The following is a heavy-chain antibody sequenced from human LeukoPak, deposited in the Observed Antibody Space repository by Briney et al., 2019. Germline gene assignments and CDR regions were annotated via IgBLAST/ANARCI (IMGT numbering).Heavy chain of an antibody. V-gene: IGHV3-23*01. CDR1: GFTLSDYY. Sequence: GGSLRLSCAASGFTLSDYYMSWVRQAPGKGLEWVSAISGSGGSTYYADSVKGRFTISRDNSKNTLYLQMNSLRAEDTAVYYCAKSGYLRIFGVVDYWGQGTLVTVSS. J-gene: IGHJ4*02. CDR2: ISGSGGST. CDR3: AKSGYLRIFGVVDY. D-gene: IGHD3-3*01.